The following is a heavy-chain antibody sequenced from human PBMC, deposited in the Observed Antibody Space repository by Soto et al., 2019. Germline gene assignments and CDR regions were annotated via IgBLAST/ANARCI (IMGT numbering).Heavy chain of an antibody. V-gene: IGHV1-46*01. CDR2: INPSGGST. J-gene: IGHJ4*02. D-gene: IGHD2-2*01. CDR1: GYTFTSYY. Sequence: ASVKVSCKASGYTFTSYYMHWVRQAPGQGLEWMGIINPSGGSTSYAQKFQGRVTMTRDTSTSTVYMELSSLRSEDTAVYYCARVVYCSSTSCSNYFDYWGQGTLGTVSS. CDR3: ARVVYCSSTSCSNYFDY.